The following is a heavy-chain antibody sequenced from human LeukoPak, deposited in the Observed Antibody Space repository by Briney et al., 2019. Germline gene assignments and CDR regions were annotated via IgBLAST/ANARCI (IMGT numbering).Heavy chain of an antibody. V-gene: IGHV4-34*01. D-gene: IGHD3-3*01. CDR2: INHSGST. CDR3: ARLGFWSGYLSTP. J-gene: IGHJ5*02. Sequence: SETLSLTCAVYGGSFSGYYWSWIRQPPGKGLEWIGEINHSGSTNYNPSLKSRVTISVDTSKNQFSLKLSSVTAADTAVYYCARLGFWSGYLSTPWGQGTLVTVSS. CDR1: GGSFSGYY.